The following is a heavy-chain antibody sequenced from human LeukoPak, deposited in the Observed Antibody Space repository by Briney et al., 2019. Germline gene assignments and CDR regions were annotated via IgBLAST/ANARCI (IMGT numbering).Heavy chain of an antibody. CDR1: GGSISSGGYY. J-gene: IGHJ5*02. CDR2: IYYSGST. V-gene: IGHV4-31*03. Sequence: SQTLSLTCTVSGGSISSGGYYWSWLRQHPGKGLEWIGYIYYSGSTYYNPSLRSRLTISVDTSKNQFSLKLSSVTAADTAVYYCARDNRHSWFDPWGQGTLVTVSS. D-gene: IGHD1-14*01. CDR3: ARDNRHSWFDP.